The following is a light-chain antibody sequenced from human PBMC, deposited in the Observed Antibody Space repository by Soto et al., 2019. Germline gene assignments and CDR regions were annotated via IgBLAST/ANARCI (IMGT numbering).Light chain of an antibody. CDR2: AAS. J-gene: IGKJ2*01. CDR3: QQQGT. V-gene: IGKV3-20*01. CDR1: RSLSSSY. Sequence: EIVLTQSPGTLSLSPGERATLSCRASRSLSSSYVVWYQQQPGQAPRLLIYAASRMATGIPDRFSGSGSATEYTHTISRLEPEDFAVYYCQQQGTFGQGTKLEIK.